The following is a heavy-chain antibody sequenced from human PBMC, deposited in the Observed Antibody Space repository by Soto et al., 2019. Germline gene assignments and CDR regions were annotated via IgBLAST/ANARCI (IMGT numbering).Heavy chain of an antibody. V-gene: IGHV4-30-2*01. CDR3: ARGRYSYPY. CDR1: GGSISSGGYS. D-gene: IGHD5-18*01. CDR2: IYHSGST. Sequence: PSETLSLTCAVSGGSISSGGYSWSWIRQPPGKGLEWIGYIYHSGSTYYNPSLKSRVTISVDRSKNQFSLKLSSVTAADTAVYYCARGRYSYPYWGQGTLVTVSS. J-gene: IGHJ4*02.